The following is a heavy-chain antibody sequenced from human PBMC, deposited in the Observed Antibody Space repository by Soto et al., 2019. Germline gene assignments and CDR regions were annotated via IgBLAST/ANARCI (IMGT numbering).Heavy chain of an antibody. CDR3: ARGARGGAAGTPCDYYYYGMDV. CDR2: INPSGGST. Sequence: ASVKVSCKASGYTFTSYYMHWVRQAPGQGLEWMGIINPSGGSTSYAQKFQGRVTMTRDTSTSTVHMELSSLRSEDTAGYYCARGARGGAAGTPCDYYYYGMDVWGRGTTVTVSS. CDR1: GYTFTSYY. J-gene: IGHJ6*02. D-gene: IGHD6-13*01. V-gene: IGHV1-46*01.